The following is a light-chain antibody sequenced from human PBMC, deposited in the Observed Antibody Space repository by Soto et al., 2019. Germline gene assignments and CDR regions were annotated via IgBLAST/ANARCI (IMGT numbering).Light chain of an antibody. Sequence: DIQMTQSPSSLSASVGDRVTITCRASQSISSYLNWYQQKPGKAPKLLISAASSLQSGVPSRFSGSGSGTEFALTISGLQPDDFGSYYCQQYNRYSLTFGGGTKVDIK. CDR3: QQYNRYSLT. CDR1: QSISSY. V-gene: IGKV1-39*01. CDR2: AAS. J-gene: IGKJ4*01.